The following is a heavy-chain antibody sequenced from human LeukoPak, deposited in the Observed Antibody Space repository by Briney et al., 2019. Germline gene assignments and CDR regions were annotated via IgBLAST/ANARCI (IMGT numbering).Heavy chain of an antibody. CDR1: GYTFTGYY. Sequence: ASVKVSCKASGYTFTGYYMHWVRQAPGQGLEWMGWINPNSGGTNYAQKFQGRVTMTRDTSISTAYMELSRLRSDDTAVHYCARDLRKRGYSYGYGYWGQGTLVTVSS. J-gene: IGHJ4*02. CDR3: ARDLRKRGYSYGYGY. V-gene: IGHV1-2*02. CDR2: INPNSGGT. D-gene: IGHD5-18*01.